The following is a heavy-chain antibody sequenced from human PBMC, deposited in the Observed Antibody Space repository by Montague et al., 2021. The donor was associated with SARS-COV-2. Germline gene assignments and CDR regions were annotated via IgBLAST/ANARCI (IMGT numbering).Heavy chain of an antibody. J-gene: IGHJ6*02. CDR3: ARGRRILLWFGELLSGGDYYGMDV. CDR2: INHSGST. CDR1: GGSLSGYY. V-gene: IGHV4-34*01. D-gene: IGHD3-10*01. Sequence: SETLSLTCAVYGGSLSGYYWSWIRQPPGKGLEWIGEINHSGSTNYNPSLKSRVTISVDTSKNQFSLKLSSVTAADTAVYYCARGRRILLWFGELLSGGDYYGMDVWGQGTTVTVS.